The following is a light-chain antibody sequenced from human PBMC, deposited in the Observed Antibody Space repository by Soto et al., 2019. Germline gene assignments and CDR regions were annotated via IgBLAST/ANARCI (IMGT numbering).Light chain of an antibody. V-gene: IGKV4-1*01. CDR3: QHYYSTPLT. Sequence: DIVMTQSPDSLAVSLGERVTINCKSSQSVLYNSNNKNYLAWYQQKPGQPPKLLIYWASTRESGVPDRFSGSGSGTDFTLTISSLQAEDVAVYYCQHYYSTPLTFGGGTKVEIK. CDR1: QSVLYNSNNKNY. J-gene: IGKJ4*01. CDR2: WAS.